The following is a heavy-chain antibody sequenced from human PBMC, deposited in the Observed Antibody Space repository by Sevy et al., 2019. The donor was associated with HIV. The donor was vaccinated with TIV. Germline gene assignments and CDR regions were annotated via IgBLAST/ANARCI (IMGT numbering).Heavy chain of an antibody. CDR1: GGIFSSYG. D-gene: IGHD4-17*01. J-gene: IGHJ5*02. CDR3: ARYDYGDYVGWFDP. Sequence: ASVKVSCKASGGIFSSYGISWVRQAPGQGLEWMGGIIPIFDTPNYAQKLQGRVTISADESTSTAYMELSSLRSEDTAVYYCARYDYGDYVGWFDPWGQGTLVTVSS. V-gene: IGHV1-69*13. CDR2: IIPIFDTP.